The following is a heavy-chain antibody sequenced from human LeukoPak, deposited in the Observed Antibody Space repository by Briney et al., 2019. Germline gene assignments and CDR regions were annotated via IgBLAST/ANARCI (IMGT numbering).Heavy chain of an antibody. CDR3: ARAYGSGSYKNWFDP. Sequence: ASVKVSCKASGYTFTSYDINWVRQATGHGLEWMGWMNPNSGNTGYAQKFQGRVTITRNTSISTAYMELSSLRSEDTAVYYCARAYGSGSYKNWFDPWGQGTLVTVSS. V-gene: IGHV1-8*03. CDR1: GYTFTSYD. D-gene: IGHD3-10*01. CDR2: MNPNSGNT. J-gene: IGHJ5*02.